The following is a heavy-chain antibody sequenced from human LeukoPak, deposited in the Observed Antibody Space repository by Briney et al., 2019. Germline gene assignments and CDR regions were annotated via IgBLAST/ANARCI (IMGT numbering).Heavy chain of an antibody. V-gene: IGHV3-23*01. Sequence: GESLKISCAASGFTFSSYAMSWVRQAPGKGLEWVSAISGSGAITYYADSVKGRFTISRDNSKNTLYLQMNSLRAEDTALYYCAKASSLFGDFYYCGQGTLVTVSS. CDR3: AKASSLFGDFYY. CDR2: ISGSGAIT. CDR1: GFTFSSYA. J-gene: IGHJ4*02. D-gene: IGHD3-10*01.